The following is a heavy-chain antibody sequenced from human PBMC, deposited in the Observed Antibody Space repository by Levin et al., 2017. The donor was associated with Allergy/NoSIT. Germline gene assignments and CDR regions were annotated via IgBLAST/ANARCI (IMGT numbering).Heavy chain of an antibody. D-gene: IGHD3-22*01. J-gene: IGHJ3*02. CDR3: ARRRGSGYYEDAFDI. CDR1: GGSISSSSYY. CDR2: IYYSGST. V-gene: IGHV4-39*01. Sequence: SQTLSLTCTVSGGSISSSSYYWGWIRQPPGKGLEWIGSIYYSGSTYYNPSLKSRVTISVDTSKNQFSLKLSSVTAADTAVYYCARRRGSGYYEDAFDIWGQGTMVTVSS.